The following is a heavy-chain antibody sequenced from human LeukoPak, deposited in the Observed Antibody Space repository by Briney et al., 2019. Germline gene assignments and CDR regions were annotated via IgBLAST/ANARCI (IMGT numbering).Heavy chain of an antibody. J-gene: IGHJ4*02. CDR1: GFTFSSYA. CDR2: ISYDGSNK. D-gene: IGHD3-22*01. CDR3: ARVGSYYDSSGYPDY. Sequence: GRSLRLSCAASGFTFSSYAMHRVRQAPGKGLEWVAVISYDGSNKYYADSVKGRFTISRDNSKNTLYLQMNSLRAEDTAVYYCARVGSYYDSSGYPDYWGQGTLVTVSS. V-gene: IGHV3-30-3*01.